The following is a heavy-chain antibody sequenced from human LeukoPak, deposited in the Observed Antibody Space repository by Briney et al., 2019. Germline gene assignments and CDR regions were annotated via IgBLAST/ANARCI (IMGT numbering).Heavy chain of an antibody. CDR1: GYTFTGYY. J-gene: IGHJ1*01. D-gene: IGHD5-18*01. Sequence: ASVKVSCKASGYTFTGYYMYWVRQAPGQGLEWMGWINPNSGGTNYAQKFQGRVTMTRDTSISTAYMELSRLRSDDTAVYYCARGRQLEKYFQYWGQGTLVTVSS. CDR2: INPNSGGT. V-gene: IGHV1-2*02. CDR3: ARGRQLEKYFQY.